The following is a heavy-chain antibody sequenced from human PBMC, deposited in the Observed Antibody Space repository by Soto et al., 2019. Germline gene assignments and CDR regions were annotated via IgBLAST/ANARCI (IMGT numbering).Heavy chain of an antibody. V-gene: IGHV3-49*04. CDR2: IRSKAYGGTT. CDR3: TRSYMGYYYYGMDV. Sequence: GGSLSLSCAASGFTFISYAMSWVRQAPGKGLEWVGFIRSKAYGGTTEYAASVKGRFTISRDDSKSIAYLQMNSLKTEDTAVYYCTRSYMGYYYYGMDVWGQGTTVTVSS. J-gene: IGHJ6*02. D-gene: IGHD1-20*01. CDR1: GFTFISYA.